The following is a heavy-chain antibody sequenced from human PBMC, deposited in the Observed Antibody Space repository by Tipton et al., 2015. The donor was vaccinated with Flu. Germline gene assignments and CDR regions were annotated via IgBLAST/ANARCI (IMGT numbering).Heavy chain of an antibody. CDR3: TTLGYCGGDCYPPRGDY. D-gene: IGHD2-21*01. CDR2: IKSKTDGGTT. J-gene: IGHJ4*02. CDR1: GFTFSNAW. V-gene: IGHV3-15*01. Sequence: SLRLSCAASGFTFSNAWMSWVRQAPGKGLEWVGRIKSKTDGGTTDYAAPVKGRFTISRDDSKNTLYLQMNSLKTEDTAVYYCTTLGYCGGDCYPPRGDYWGQGTLVTVSS.